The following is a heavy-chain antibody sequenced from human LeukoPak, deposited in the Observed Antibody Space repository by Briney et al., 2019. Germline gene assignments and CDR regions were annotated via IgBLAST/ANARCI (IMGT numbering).Heavy chain of an antibody. CDR1: GGSFSGYY. Sequence: RSSETLSLTCAVYGGSFSGYYWSWIRQPPGKGPEWIGEINHSGSTNYNPSLKSRVTISVDTSKNQFSLKLSSVTAADTAVYYCARGGIAARPRWFDPWGQGTLVTVSS. CDR3: ARGGIAARPRWFDP. V-gene: IGHV4-34*01. D-gene: IGHD6-6*01. J-gene: IGHJ5*02. CDR2: INHSGST.